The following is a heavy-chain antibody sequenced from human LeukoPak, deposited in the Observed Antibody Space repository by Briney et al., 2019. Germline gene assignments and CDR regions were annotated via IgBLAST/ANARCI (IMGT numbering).Heavy chain of an antibody. Sequence: SETLSLTCTVSGYSISSGYYWSWIRQPPGKGLEWIGYIYYSGSTNYNPSLKSRVTISVDTSKNQFSLKLNSVTAADTAVYYCVRHSRGPGFDYWGQGTLVTVSS. J-gene: IGHJ4*02. CDR1: GYSISSGYY. CDR3: VRHSRGPGFDY. CDR2: IYYSGST. D-gene: IGHD2-15*01. V-gene: IGHV4-59*08.